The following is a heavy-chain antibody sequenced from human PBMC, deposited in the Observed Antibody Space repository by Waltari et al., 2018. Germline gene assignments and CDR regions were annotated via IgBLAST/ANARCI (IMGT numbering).Heavy chain of an antibody. Sequence: QVQLQESGPGLVKPSQTLSLTCTVSGGSISSGGYYWSWIRQHPGKGLEWIGYLYDSGSTYYNPSLKSRVTISVDTSKNQFSLKLSSVTAADTAVYYCARGPTGSGSYYPYWGQGTLVTVSS. V-gene: IGHV4-31*03. D-gene: IGHD3-10*01. CDR2: LYDSGST. CDR1: GGSISSGGYY. J-gene: IGHJ4*02. CDR3: ARGPTGSGSYYPY.